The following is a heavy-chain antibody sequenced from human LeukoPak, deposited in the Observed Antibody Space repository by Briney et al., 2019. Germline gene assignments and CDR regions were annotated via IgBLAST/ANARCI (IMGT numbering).Heavy chain of an antibody. J-gene: IGHJ5*02. D-gene: IGHD4/OR15-4a*01. CDR3: ARAYEYGWFDP. CDR1: GYTFTGHY. Sequence: ASVKVSCKASGYTFTGHYLHWVRQAHGQGLEWMGWINPKTGDRTYAQKFQGRVTMTWDTSISTAYMELSSLRSDDTAMYYCARAYEYGWFDPWGQGTQVTVSS. V-gene: IGHV1-2*02. CDR2: INPKTGDR.